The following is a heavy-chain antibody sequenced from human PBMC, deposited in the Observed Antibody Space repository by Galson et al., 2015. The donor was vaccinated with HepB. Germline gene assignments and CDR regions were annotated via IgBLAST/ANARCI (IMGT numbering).Heavy chain of an antibody. Sequence: TLSLTCAVSGGSISSSNWWSWVRQPPGKGLEWIGEIYHSGSTNYNPSLKSRVTISVDKSKNQFSLKLSSVTAADTAVYYCASIYGDYAGLPYWGQGTLVTVSS. J-gene: IGHJ4*02. CDR3: ASIYGDYAGLPY. CDR2: IYHSGST. V-gene: IGHV4-4*02. D-gene: IGHD4-17*01. CDR1: GGSISSSNW.